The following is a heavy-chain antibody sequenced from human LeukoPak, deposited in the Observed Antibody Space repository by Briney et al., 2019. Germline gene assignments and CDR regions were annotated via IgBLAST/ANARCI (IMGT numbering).Heavy chain of an antibody. CDR3: AKLGTGYDYYYYGMDV. D-gene: IGHD3/OR15-3a*01. CDR2: IKQDASEK. CDR1: GFTFSDFW. J-gene: IGHJ6*02. Sequence: GGSLRLSCAASGFTFSDFWMSWVRQAPGKGLEWVANIKQDASEKNYVDSVKGRFTISRDNAKNSLSLQMISLRAEDTAVYYCAKLGTGYDYYYYGMDVWGQGTTVTVSS. V-gene: IGHV3-7*03.